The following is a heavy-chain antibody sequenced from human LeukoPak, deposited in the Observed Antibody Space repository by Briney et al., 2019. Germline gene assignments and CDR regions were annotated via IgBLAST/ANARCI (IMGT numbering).Heavy chain of an antibody. Sequence: GSLRLSCAASGFTVSSNYMSWVRQAPGKGLEWVSVIYSGGSTYYADSVKGRFTISRDNSRNTLYLQMNSLRAEDTAVYYCARDPRSTGTTSAPSDYWGQGTLVTVSS. CDR3: ARDPRSTGTTSAPSDY. V-gene: IGHV3-53*01. CDR1: GFTVSSNY. CDR2: IYSGGST. D-gene: IGHD1-1*01. J-gene: IGHJ4*02.